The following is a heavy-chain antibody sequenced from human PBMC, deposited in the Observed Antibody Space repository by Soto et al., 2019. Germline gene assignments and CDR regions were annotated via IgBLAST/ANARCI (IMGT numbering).Heavy chain of an antibody. CDR3: ARHGPTKNPQRSYFDY. V-gene: IGHV4-39*01. CDR2: IYYSGST. CDR1: GGSISSSSYY. J-gene: IGHJ4*02. D-gene: IGHD4-17*01. Sequence: SETLSLTCTVSGGSISSSSYYWGWIRQPPGKGLEWIGSIYYSGSTYYNPSLKSRVTISVDTSKNQFSLKLSSVTAADTAVYYCARHGPTKNPQRSYFDYWGQGTLVTVSS.